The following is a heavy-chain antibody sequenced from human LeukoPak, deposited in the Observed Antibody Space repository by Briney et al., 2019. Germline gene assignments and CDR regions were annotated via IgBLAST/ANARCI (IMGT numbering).Heavy chain of an antibody. D-gene: IGHD3-22*01. Sequence: GGSLRLSCAASGFIFSNYGMNWVRQAPGKGLEWVAAISASGSATSYADSVKGRFTISRDNSKNTLYLQMNSLRAEDTAVYYCAREPYYYDSSGYPNYFDYWGQGTLVTVSS. CDR3: AREPYYYDSSGYPNYFDY. CDR2: ISASGSAT. J-gene: IGHJ4*02. CDR1: GFIFSNYG. V-gene: IGHV3-23*01.